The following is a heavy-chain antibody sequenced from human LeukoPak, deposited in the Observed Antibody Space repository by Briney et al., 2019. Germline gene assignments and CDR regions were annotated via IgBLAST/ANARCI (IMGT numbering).Heavy chain of an antibody. Sequence: SETLSLACAVYGESFSGYYWTWISQPPGKGLEWIGEIAHSGDTNYNPSLTSRVTISVDRSKNQFSLKLGSVTAADTAMYYCGRRPWVGAADIWSQGTMVTVSS. V-gene: IGHV4-34*01. J-gene: IGHJ3*02. CDR1: GESFSGYY. CDR2: IAHSGDT. CDR3: GRRPWVGAADI. D-gene: IGHD1-26*01.